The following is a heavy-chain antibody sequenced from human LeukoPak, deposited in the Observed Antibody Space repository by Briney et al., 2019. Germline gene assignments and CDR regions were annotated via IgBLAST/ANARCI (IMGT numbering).Heavy chain of an antibody. CDR3: AELGITMIGGV. Sequence: GGSLRLSCAASGFSFSTYSMSWVRQAPGKGLEWVSVISDTGATTFYADSVKGRFTISRDNAKNSLYLQMNSLRAEDTAVYYCAELGITMIGGVWGKGTTVTISP. J-gene: IGHJ6*04. D-gene: IGHD3-10*02. CDR1: GFSFSTYS. V-gene: IGHV3-23*01. CDR2: ISDTGATT.